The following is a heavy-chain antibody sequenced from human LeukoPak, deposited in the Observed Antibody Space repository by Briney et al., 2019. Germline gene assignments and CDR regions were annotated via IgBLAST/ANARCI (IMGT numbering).Heavy chain of an antibody. CDR3: ARSAGVATIGDWFDP. CDR2: INSDGSST. D-gene: IGHD5-12*01. J-gene: IGHJ5*02. Sequence: GGSLRLSCTTSGFTFGDYAMSWFRQAPGKGLVWVSRINSDGSSTSYADSVKGRFTISRDNAKNTLYLQMNSLRAEDTAVYYCARSAGVATIGDWFDPWGQGTLVTVSS. CDR1: GFTFGDYA. V-gene: IGHV3-74*01.